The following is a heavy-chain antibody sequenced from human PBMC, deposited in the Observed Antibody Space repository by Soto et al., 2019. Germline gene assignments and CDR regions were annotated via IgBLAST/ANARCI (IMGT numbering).Heavy chain of an antibody. Sequence: ASVKVSCTASGGTFSSYAISWVVQAPVQVLGWMAWMNPNSGNTGYAQKFQGRVTMTRNTSISTAYMELSSLRSEDTAVYYCARGGDITMVRGVIINYYYGMDVWGQGTTVTVSS. CDR1: GGTFSSYA. J-gene: IGHJ6*02. V-gene: IGHV1-8*02. CDR3: ARGGDITMVRGVIINYYYGMDV. CDR2: MNPNSGNT. D-gene: IGHD3-10*01.